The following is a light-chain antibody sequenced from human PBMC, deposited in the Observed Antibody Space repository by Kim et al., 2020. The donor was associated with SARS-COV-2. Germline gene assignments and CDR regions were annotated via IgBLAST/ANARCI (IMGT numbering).Light chain of an antibody. CDR3: SSYTSSSTYV. V-gene: IGLV2-14*03. Sequence: QAASVSGSPGQSITISCTGTSSDVGGYNYVSWYQQHPGKAPKLMIYDVSNRPSGVSNRFSGSKSGNTASLTISGLQAEDEADYYCSSYTSSSTYVF. CDR2: DVS. CDR1: SSDVGGYNY. J-gene: IGLJ1*01.